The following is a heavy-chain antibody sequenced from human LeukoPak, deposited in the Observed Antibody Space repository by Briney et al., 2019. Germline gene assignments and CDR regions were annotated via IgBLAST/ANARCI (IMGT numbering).Heavy chain of an antibody. CDR2: IYHSGST. J-gene: IGHJ4*02. Sequence: SETLSLTCAVSGGSISSGGYSWSWIRQPPGRGLEWIGYIYHSGSTYYNPSLKSRVTISVDRSKNQFSPKLSSVTAADTAVYYRARGARGQQDYWGQGTLVTVSS. D-gene: IGHD6-13*01. CDR1: GGSISSGGYS. CDR3: ARGARGQQDY. V-gene: IGHV4-30-2*01.